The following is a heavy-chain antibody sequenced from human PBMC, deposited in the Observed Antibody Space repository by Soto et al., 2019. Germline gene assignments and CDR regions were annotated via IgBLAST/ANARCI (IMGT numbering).Heavy chain of an antibody. J-gene: IGHJ3*02. CDR2: IDTYGSAT. CDR3: VRVLKSIGWDNDVFDI. Sequence: GGSLRLSCAASGFSLSVYWMHWVRQAPGKGLAWVSRIDTYGSATKYADSVEGRFSISKDNAENTLYLQTNNLRADDTAVYYCVRVLKSIGWDNDVFDIWGQGTMVTVS. D-gene: IGHD6-19*01. V-gene: IGHV3-74*01. CDR1: GFSLSVYW.